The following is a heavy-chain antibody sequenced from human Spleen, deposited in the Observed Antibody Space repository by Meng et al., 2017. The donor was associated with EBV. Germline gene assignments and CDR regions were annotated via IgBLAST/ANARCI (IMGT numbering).Heavy chain of an antibody. Sequence: VQWVESGGGLVKPGGALRLSFAASGFTFSTYSMNWVCQAPGKGLEWVSSMTGSGSFIYYADSVKGRFTISRDNAKNSLFLQMNSLRAEDTAVYYCTRAPTGYYDYWGQGILVTVSS. CDR2: MTGSGSFI. CDR1: GFTFSTYS. CDR3: TRAPTGYYDY. J-gene: IGHJ4*02. D-gene: IGHD3-9*01. V-gene: IGHV3-21*01.